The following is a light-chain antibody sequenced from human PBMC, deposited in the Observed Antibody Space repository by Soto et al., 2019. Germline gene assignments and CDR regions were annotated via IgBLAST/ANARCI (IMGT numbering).Light chain of an antibody. CDR2: RNN. V-gene: IGLV1-47*01. Sequence: QAVVTQPPSASGTPGQTVTISCSGSSSNIGSNYVYWYQQLPGTAPRLLIYRNNQRPSGVPNPFSGSKSGTSASLAISGLRSEDEADYYCAAWDDSLSALVFGGGTKVTVL. CDR1: SSNIGSNY. J-gene: IGLJ2*01. CDR3: AAWDDSLSALV.